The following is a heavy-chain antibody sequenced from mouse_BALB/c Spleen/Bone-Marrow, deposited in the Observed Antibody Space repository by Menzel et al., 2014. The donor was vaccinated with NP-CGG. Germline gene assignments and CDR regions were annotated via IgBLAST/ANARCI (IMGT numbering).Heavy chain of an antibody. Sequence: VQLQQSGPELVRPGVSVKISCKGSGYTFTDYAMHWVKQSHAKSLEWIGVINTYSGNTNYNQNFKGKATMTVDKSSNTAFMELARLTYEDSAIYYCAREGSASTAWFAYWGQGTLVTVSA. J-gene: IGHJ3*01. V-gene: IGHV1-67*01. CDR2: INTYSGNT. CDR3: AREGSASTAWFAY. D-gene: IGHD2-10*02. CDR1: GYTFTDYA.